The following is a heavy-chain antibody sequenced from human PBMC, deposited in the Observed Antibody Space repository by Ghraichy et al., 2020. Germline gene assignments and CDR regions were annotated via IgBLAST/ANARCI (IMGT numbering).Heavy chain of an antibody. CDR1: GFIFSTYG. V-gene: IGHV3-33*01. CDR2: VWYEGRSK. D-gene: IGHD3-10*01. J-gene: IGHJ6*02. CDR3: ARGGSGRYYGMDV. Sequence: GESLNISCEASGFIFSTYGMHWVRQAPGKGLEWVAVVWYEGRSKSYADSVKGRFTISRDNSKNTLYLQMDSLTVEDTAVYYCARGGSGRYYGMDVWGQGTTVTVFS.